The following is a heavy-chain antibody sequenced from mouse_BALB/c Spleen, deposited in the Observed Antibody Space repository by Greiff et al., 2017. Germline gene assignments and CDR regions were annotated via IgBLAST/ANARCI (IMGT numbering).Heavy chain of an antibody. J-gene: IGHJ2*01. V-gene: IGHV1S29*02. CDR1: GYTFTDYN. CDR3: ARKGFDY. CDR2: IYPYNGGT. Sequence: VQLQQSGPELVKPGASVKISCKASGYTFTDYNMHWVKQSHGKGLEWIGYIYPYNGGTGYNQKFKSKATLTVDNSSSTAYMELRSLTSEDSAVYYCARKGFDYWGQGTTLTVSS.